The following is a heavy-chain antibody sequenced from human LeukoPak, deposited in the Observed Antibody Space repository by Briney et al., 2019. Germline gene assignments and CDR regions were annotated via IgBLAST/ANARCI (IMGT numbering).Heavy chain of an antibody. CDR3: ARDRDNWNYRHSEFDY. J-gene: IGHJ4*02. Sequence: PGGSLTLSCAASGFTFSSYWISWVRQAPGKGLEWVANIKQDGSEKYYVDSVKGRFTISRDNAKNSLYLQMNSLRAEDTAVYYCARDRDNWNYRHSEFDYCSRGALASVSS. V-gene: IGHV3-7*01. D-gene: IGHD1-7*01. CDR1: GFTFSSYW. CDR2: IKQDGSEK.